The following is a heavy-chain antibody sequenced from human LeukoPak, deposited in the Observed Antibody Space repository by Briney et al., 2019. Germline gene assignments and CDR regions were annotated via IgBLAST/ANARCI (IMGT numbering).Heavy chain of an antibody. V-gene: IGHV4-39*07. J-gene: IGHJ5*02. CDR3: ARDENGYVWGSFRA. CDR2: IYYSGST. CDR1: GGSISSSNYC. Sequence: SETLSLTCTVSGGSISSSNYCWGWIRQPPGKGLEWIGNIYYSGSTYYNPSLESRVTMSLDTSKNQFSLKLSSVTAADTAVYYCARDENGYVWGSFRAWGQGTLVTVSS. D-gene: IGHD3-16*02.